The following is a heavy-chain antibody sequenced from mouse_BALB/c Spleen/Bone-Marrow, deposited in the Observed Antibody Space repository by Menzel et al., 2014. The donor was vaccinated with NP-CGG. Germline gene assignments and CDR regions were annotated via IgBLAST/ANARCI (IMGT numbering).Heavy chain of an antibody. D-gene: IGHD1-1*01. CDR1: GYSLTGYY. V-gene: IGHV1S34*01. J-gene: IGHJ3*01. Sequence: LVKTGASVKISCKASGYSLTGYYMHWVKQSHGKSLEWIGYISCYNGATSYNQKFRGKATFTVDTSSSTAYMQFNSLTSEDSAVYYCARSRDYGTSKSAWFAYWGQGTLVTVSA. CDR3: ARSRDYGTSKSAWFAY. CDR2: ISCYNGAT.